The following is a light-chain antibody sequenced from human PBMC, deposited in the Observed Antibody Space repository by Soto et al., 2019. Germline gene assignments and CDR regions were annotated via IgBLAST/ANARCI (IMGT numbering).Light chain of an antibody. CDR3: SSYTDSSTVV. CDR1: SSDVGGYDY. V-gene: IGLV2-14*03. J-gene: IGLJ3*02. Sequence: QSVLTQPASVSGSPGQSITISCTGSSSDVGGYDYVSWYQQDPGKAPKLMIYDVNNRPSGVSNRFSGSKSGSTASLTISGLQSEDEADYYCSSYTDSSTVVFGGGTKVTVL. CDR2: DVN.